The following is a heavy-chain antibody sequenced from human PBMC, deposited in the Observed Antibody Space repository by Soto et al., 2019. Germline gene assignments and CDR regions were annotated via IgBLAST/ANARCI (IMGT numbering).Heavy chain of an antibody. CDR2: IYYTGST. CDR1: GGSIGSYF. V-gene: IGHV4-59*01. D-gene: IGHD1-1*01. J-gene: IGHJ4*02. CDR3: ARARNGPHDNTEPLDY. Sequence: QVQLQESGPGLVKPSETLSLTCTVSGGSIGSYFWSWIRQPPGKGLEWIGHIYYTGSTNYNPSLKSRVAISVGTSKNQFSLKLRSVTAADTAVYYCARARNGPHDNTEPLDYWGQGTLVTVSS.